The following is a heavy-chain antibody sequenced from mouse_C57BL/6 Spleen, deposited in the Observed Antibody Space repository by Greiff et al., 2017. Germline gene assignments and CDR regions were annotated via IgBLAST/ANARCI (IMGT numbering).Heavy chain of an antibody. CDR3: ARDIEDYDVANWDYFDY. D-gene: IGHD2-4*01. Sequence: VQLQESGTELVKPGASVKLSCKASGYTFTSYWMHWVKQRPGQGLEWIGNINPSNGGTNYNEKFKSKATLTVDKSSSTAYMQLSSLTSEDSAVYYCARDIEDYDVANWDYFDYWGQGTTLTVSS. J-gene: IGHJ2*01. CDR1: GYTFTSYW. V-gene: IGHV1-53*01. CDR2: INPSNGGT.